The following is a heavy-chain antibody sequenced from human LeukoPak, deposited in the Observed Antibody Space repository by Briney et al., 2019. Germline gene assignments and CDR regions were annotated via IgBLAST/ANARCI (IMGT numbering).Heavy chain of an antibody. CDR1: GLTVTNAW. V-gene: IGHV3-15*01. D-gene: IGHD3-22*01. Sequence: GGSLTLSCVASGLTVTNAWMTWVRQAPGKGLEWVGRITSKRGGDIRVYATPVQGRFTISIDDSKNTVYVQMNSLETEDTAVYYCITGFWDSSGFYHGDDAFDVWGQGTLVAVSS. CDR3: ITGFWDSSGFYHGDDAFDV. CDR2: ITSKRGGDIR. J-gene: IGHJ3*01.